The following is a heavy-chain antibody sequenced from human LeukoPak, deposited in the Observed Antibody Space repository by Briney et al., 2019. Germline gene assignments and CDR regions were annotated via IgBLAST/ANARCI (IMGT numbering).Heavy chain of an antibody. CDR1: GFTFSSYV. J-gene: IGHJ4*02. Sequence: GGSLRLSCAASGFTFSSYVMHWVRQAPGKGLEWVAVISYDGSNEYYADSVKGRFTISRDNSKNTLYLQMNSLRAEDTAVYYCGRINMMGFDYWGQGTLVTVSS. D-gene: IGHD3-22*01. CDR3: GRINMMGFDY. V-gene: IGHV3-30-3*01. CDR2: ISYDGSNE.